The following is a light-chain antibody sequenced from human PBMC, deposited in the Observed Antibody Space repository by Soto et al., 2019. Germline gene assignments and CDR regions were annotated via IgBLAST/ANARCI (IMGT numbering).Light chain of an antibody. J-gene: IGLJ2*01. CDR2: LNSDGSH. CDR3: QTWVTGIQI. V-gene: IGLV4-69*01. Sequence: QPVLTQSPSASASLGASVKLTCTLSSGHSSYAIAWYQQQPEKGPRYLMKLNSDGSHSKGDGIPDRFSGSSSGAERYLTISSLQSEDEADYYCQTWVTGIQIFGGGTKVTVL. CDR1: SGHSSYA.